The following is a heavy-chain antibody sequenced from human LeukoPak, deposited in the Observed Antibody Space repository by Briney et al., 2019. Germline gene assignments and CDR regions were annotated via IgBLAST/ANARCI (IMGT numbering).Heavy chain of an antibody. D-gene: IGHD4-17*01. CDR3: ARGVGFGDSRHYDH. J-gene: IGHJ4*01. V-gene: IGHV4-59*01. CDR2: IYNYGST. CDR1: GAATTSNY. Sequence: WETLSLTCTVSGAATTSNYWTWIRQSPEKGLEWIGYIYNYGSTKYEPSLKSRVSISEDTAKNQFSLNLKSVTAADTAVYYGARGVGFGDSRHYDHWGHGILVTVSS.